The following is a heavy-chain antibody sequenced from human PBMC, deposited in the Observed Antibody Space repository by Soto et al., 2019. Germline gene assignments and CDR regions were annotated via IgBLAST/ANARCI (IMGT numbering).Heavy chain of an antibody. CDR2: IYWNDEH. CDR1: GFSLTSGAVG. J-gene: IGHJ6*02. CDR3: AHRLPGPSGYDV. D-gene: IGHD6-13*01. Sequence: QITLKESGPTLVKPTQTLTLTCTFSGFSLTSGAVGVGWIRQPPGEALEWLALIYWNDEHYYNPSLRNRLTITRDTSKNQVVLTMTNMDPVDTATYYCAHRLPGPSGYDVWGQGTTVTVSS. V-gene: IGHV2-5*01.